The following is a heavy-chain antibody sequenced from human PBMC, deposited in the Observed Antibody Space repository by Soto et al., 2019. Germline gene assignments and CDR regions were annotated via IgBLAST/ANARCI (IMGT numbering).Heavy chain of an antibody. D-gene: IGHD2-2*01. CDR3: AIDNGNAMTFAY. Sequence: GASVKVSCKASGYTFTRYAMHWVRQAPGQRLEWMGWINAGNGNTKYSQKFQGRVTITRDTSASTAYMELSSMRSEDTAVYYCAIDNGNAMTFAYWGQGTLVTVSS. V-gene: IGHV1-3*01. J-gene: IGHJ4*02. CDR2: INAGNGNT. CDR1: GYTFTRYA.